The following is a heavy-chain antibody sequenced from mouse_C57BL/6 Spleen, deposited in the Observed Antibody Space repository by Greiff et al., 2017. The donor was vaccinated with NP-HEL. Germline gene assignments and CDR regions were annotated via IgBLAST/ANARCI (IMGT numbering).Heavy chain of an antibody. V-gene: IGHV1-7*01. Sequence: QVQLKQSGAELVKPGASVKLSCKASGYTFTGYWMHWVKQRPGQGLEWIGYIIPGSGYTNYNQKFKGKATLTADKSSSTAYMQLISLTYADSAVYYCALLLYFDDWGKGTTVTVSS. CDR3: ALLLYFDD. CDR2: IIPGSGYT. D-gene: IGHD2-3*01. J-gene: IGHJ1*03. CDR1: GYTFTGYW.